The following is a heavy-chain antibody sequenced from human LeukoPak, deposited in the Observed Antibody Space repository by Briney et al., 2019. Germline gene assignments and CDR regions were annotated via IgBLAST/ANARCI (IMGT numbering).Heavy chain of an antibody. CDR3: ARDIGDGEVVAPGAFDI. D-gene: IGHD3-22*01. CDR2: IYPGDSDT. Sequence: GESLKISCKGSGYSFTSYWIGWARQMPGKGLEWMGIIYPGDSDTRYSPSFQGQVTISADKSISTAYLQWSSLKASDTAMYYCARDIGDGEVVAPGAFDIWGQGTMVTVSS. CDR1: GYSFTSYW. J-gene: IGHJ3*02. V-gene: IGHV5-51*01.